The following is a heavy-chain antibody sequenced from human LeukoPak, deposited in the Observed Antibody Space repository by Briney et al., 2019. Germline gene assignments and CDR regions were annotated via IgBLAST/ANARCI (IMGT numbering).Heavy chain of an antibody. V-gene: IGHV3-9*01. CDR3: AESEIYCTNGVCSKSFDY. Sequence: GGSLRLSCAASGFTLDDYVMHWVRQAPGKGLEWVSGISWNSGSIGYADSVKGRFTISRDNAKNSLYLQMNSLRAEDTALYYCAESEIYCTNGVCSKSFDYWGQGTLVTVSS. CDR2: ISWNSGSI. J-gene: IGHJ4*02. D-gene: IGHD2-8*01. CDR1: GFTLDDYV.